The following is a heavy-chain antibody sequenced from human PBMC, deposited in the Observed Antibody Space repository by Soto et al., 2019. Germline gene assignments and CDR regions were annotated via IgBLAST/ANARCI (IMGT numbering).Heavy chain of an antibody. CDR1: GGSFSGYY. Sequence: SETLSLTCAVYGGSFSGYYWSWIRQPPGKGLEWIGEINHSGSTNYNPSLKSRVTISVDTSKNQFSLKLSSVTAADTAVYYCARGSSYYFDYWGQGTLVTVSS. D-gene: IGHD6-6*01. J-gene: IGHJ4*02. V-gene: IGHV4-34*01. CDR3: ARGSSYYFDY. CDR2: INHSGST.